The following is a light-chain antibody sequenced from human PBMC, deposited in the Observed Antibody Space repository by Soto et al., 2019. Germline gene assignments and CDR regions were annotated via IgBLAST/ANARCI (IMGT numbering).Light chain of an antibody. J-gene: IGLJ3*02. Sequence: TVVTQEPSFSVSPGGTATLTCGLSSGSVSPSYYPSWYQQTPGQAPRTLIYSTNTRSPGVPARFSGSILGNKAALTITGAQAEDESDYYCVLYMGSGISVFGGGTKLTVL. CDR3: VLYMGSGISV. CDR1: SGSVSPSYY. V-gene: IGLV8-61*01. CDR2: STN.